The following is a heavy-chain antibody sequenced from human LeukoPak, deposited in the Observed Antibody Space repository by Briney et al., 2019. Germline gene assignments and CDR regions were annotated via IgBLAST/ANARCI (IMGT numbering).Heavy chain of an antibody. V-gene: IGHV4-4*02. CDR1: GGSFSNGYW. J-gene: IGHJ4*02. D-gene: IGHD6-19*01. CDR2: ISRIGTT. CDR3: ARSLAVAGEFDD. Sequence: SETLSLTCAISGGSFSNGYWWSWVRQSPGKGLEFIGQISRIGTTNYNPSLRSRVTISMDKSRNQFSLTLHSVTAADTAMYYCARSLAVAGEFDDWGQGTLVTVSS.